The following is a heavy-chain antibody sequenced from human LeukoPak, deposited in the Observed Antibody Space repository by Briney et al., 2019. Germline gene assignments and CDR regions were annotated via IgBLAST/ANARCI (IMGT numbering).Heavy chain of an antibody. CDR2: IGPTGSDR. D-gene: IGHD1-14*01. J-gene: IGHJ4*02. CDR3: ATETNGRHYDY. CDR1: GLTFSTSG. Sequence: GGSLRLSCTASGLTFSTSGFNWVRQAPGKGLEWVASIGPTGSDRYHADSINGRFTISRDNANNFLYLQMNSLRAEDTAVYYCATETNGRHYDYWGQGTLLTVSS. V-gene: IGHV3-21*06.